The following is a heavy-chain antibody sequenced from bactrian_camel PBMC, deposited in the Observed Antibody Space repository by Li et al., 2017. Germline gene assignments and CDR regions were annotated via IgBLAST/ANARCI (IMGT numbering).Heavy chain of an antibody. CDR1: ESSYSRYC. J-gene: IGHJ6*01. D-gene: IGHD4*01. CDR2: IDSDGST. CDR3: AAEGSFTDYLGIPCP. V-gene: IGHV3S53*01. Sequence: VQLVESGGGSVQSGGSLRLSCVASESSYSRYCMAWFRQAPGKEREGVANIDSDGSTNYAISIKGRFTISQDNAKKTVYLKMNRLQPEDTAVYYCAAEGSFTDYLGIPCPLDQGTQVTVS.